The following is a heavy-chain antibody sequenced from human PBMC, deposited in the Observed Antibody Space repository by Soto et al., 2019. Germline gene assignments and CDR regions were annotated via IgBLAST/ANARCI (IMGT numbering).Heavy chain of an antibody. CDR3: ARDSRVVVPAATATVTRLPYYFDY. D-gene: IGHD2-2*01. V-gene: IGHV1-3*01. CDR2: INAGNGNT. J-gene: IGHJ4*02. CDR1: GYTFTTYA. Sequence: ASVKVSCKASGYTFTTYAMHWVRQAPGQRLEWMGWINAGNGNTEYSQKFQGRVILTRDTSASTAFMELSSLTSEDTAVYYCARDSRVVVPAATATVTRLPYYFDYWGQGTLVTVSS.